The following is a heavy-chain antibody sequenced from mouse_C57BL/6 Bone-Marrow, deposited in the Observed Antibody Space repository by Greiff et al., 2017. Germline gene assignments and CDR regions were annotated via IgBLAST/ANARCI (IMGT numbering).Heavy chain of an antibody. CDR2: IYYSGTI. CDR3: ARDEGNYAYAMDY. J-gene: IGHJ4*01. V-gene: IGHV3-5*01. CDR1: GISITTGNYR. Sequence: EVQLQQSGPGLVKPSQTVFLTCTVTGISITTGNYRWSWIRQFPGNKLEWIGYIYYSGTITNNPSLTSRTSITRDTPKNQFFLEMNSLTAEDTATYYCARDEGNYAYAMDYWGQGTSVTVSS. D-gene: IGHD2-1*01.